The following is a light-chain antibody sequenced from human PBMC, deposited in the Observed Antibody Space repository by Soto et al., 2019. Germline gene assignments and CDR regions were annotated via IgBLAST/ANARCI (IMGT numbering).Light chain of an antibody. V-gene: IGKV1-39*01. CDR1: QSISSY. J-gene: IGKJ1*01. CDR3: QQSHSTPWT. Sequence: DIQMTQFPASLSASVGDRVTITCRASQSISSYLNLYQQKPGKAPKLLIYAASSLQTGVPSRFSGSGSGTDFTLTISSLQPEDFATYYCQQSHSTPWTFGQGTKVDIK. CDR2: AAS.